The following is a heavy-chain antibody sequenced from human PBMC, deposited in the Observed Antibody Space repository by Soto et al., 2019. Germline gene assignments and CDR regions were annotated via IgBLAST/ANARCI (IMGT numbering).Heavy chain of an antibody. CDR1: GFTFTSSA. CDR2: IVVGSGNT. J-gene: IGHJ5*02. V-gene: IGHV1-58*02. CDR3: ARDRAYKCFDL. Sequence: GASVKVSCKASGFTFTSSAMQWVRQARGQRLEWIGWIVVGSGNTNYAQKFQERVTISRDNGKRSLYLQMNSLRVDDTAIYYCARDRAYKCFDLWGQGALVTVSS.